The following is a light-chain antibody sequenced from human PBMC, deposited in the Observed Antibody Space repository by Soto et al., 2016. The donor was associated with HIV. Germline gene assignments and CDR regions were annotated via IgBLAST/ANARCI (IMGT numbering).Light chain of an antibody. CDR2: GKN. CDR3: NSRDSSDNHNYV. CDR1: SLRKYY. Sequence: SSELTQDPAVSVALGQTVRITCQGDSLRKYYASWYQQKPGQAPVLVIYGKNNRPSGIPDRFSGSNSVNTVSLTITGAQAEDEADYYCNSRDSSDNHNYVFGTGTKVTVL. V-gene: IGLV3-19*01. J-gene: IGLJ1*01.